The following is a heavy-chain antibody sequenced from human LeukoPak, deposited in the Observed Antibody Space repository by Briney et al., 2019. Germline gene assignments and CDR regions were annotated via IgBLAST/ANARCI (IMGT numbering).Heavy chain of an antibody. D-gene: IGHD3-3*01. V-gene: IGHV5-51*01. J-gene: IGHJ4*02. CDR3: ARQGLRFLEWLETGWDY. CDR1: GYSFTSYW. CDR2: IYPGDSDT. Sequence: GESLKISCKGSGYSFTSYWIGWVRQMLGKGLEWMGIIYPGDSDTRYSPSFQGQVTISADKSISTAYLQWSSLKASDTAMYYCARQGLRFLEWLETGWDYWGQGTLVTVSS.